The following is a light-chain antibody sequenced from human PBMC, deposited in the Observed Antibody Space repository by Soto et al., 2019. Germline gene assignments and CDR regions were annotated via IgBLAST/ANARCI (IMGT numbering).Light chain of an antibody. V-gene: IGLV2-8*01. CDR1: SSDVGDYNY. J-gene: IGLJ1*01. Sequence: QSALTQPPSASGSPGQSVTISCTGTSSDVGDYNYVSWYQQHPGKAPKLMIYEVSKRPSGVPYRFSGSKSANTASLTVSGLQAEDEADYYCSSYAGSLYVFGTGTKLTVL. CDR3: SSYAGSLYV. CDR2: EVS.